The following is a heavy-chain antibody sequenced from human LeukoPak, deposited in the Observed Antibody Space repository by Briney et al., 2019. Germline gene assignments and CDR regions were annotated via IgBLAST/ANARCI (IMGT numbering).Heavy chain of an antibody. Sequence: GGSLRLSCAASGFTFSIYWMSWVRQAPGKGLEWVSYISSSGSTIYYADSVKGRFTISRDNAKNSLYLQMNSLRAEDTAVYYCARVLELGLDYWGQGTLVTVSS. CDR2: ISSSGSTI. CDR3: ARVLELGLDY. V-gene: IGHV3-11*01. D-gene: IGHD7-27*01. CDR1: GFTFSIYW. J-gene: IGHJ4*02.